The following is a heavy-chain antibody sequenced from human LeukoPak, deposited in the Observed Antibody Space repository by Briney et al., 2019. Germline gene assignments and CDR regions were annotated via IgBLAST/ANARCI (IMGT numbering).Heavy chain of an antibody. D-gene: IGHD6-19*01. CDR1: GYTFTKYG. Sequence: ASVKVSCKASGYTFTKYGISWVRQAPGQGLEWMGRISAYNGNTNFAQKFQGRVTMTTDTSTSTAYMELRSLRSDDTAVYYCARGGEYSSGWLGDYWGQGTLVTVSS. J-gene: IGHJ4*02. CDR3: ARGGEYSSGWLGDY. CDR2: ISAYNGNT. V-gene: IGHV1-18*01.